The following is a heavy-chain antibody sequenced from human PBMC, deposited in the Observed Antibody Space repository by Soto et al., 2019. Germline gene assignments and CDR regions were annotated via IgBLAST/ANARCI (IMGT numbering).Heavy chain of an antibody. CDR2: IWYDGGNK. CDR3: AKDRALHYDILTGYYSIDY. CDR1: GFNFSDYG. Sequence: GGSLRLSCATSGFNFSDYGLHWVRQVPGKGLEWVAVIWYDGGNKYYADSVEGRFTISRENSKNTVYLQMNSVRAEDTAVYFCAKDRALHYDILTGYYSIDYWGQGTLVTLSS. D-gene: IGHD3-9*01. J-gene: IGHJ4*02. V-gene: IGHV3-33*06.